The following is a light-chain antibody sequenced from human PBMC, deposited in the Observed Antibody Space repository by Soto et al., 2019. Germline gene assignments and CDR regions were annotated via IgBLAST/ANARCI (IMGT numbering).Light chain of an antibody. CDR1: SSDVGSYNL. CDR2: EVS. J-gene: IGLJ1*01. Sequence: QSVLTQPASVSGSPGQSITISCTGTSSDVGSYNLVSWYQQHPGKAPKLMIYEVSKRPSGVSNRFSCSKSGNTASLTISGLQAEDEADYYCCSYAGXSTYVFGTGTKVTVL. V-gene: IGLV2-23*02. CDR3: CSYAGXSTYV.